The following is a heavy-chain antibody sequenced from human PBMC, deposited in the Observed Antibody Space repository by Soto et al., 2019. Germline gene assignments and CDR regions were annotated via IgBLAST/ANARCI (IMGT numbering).Heavy chain of an antibody. D-gene: IGHD2-21*01. Sequence: ASVKVSCKASGYTFNSYAMHWVRQAPGQGLEWMGWINTGSGNTKYSQKFQGRVTISRDTSASTAYLELSSLRSEDTDLYYCARIPKVVVGANDYWGQGTQVTVSS. CDR3: ARIPKVVVGANDY. CDR1: GYTFNSYA. V-gene: IGHV1-3*04. CDR2: INTGSGNT. J-gene: IGHJ4*02.